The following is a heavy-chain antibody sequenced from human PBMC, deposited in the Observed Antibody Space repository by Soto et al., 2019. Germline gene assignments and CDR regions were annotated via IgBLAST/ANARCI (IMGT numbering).Heavy chain of an antibody. J-gene: IGHJ6*02. CDR1: GFTFSSYA. V-gene: IGHV3-21*01. CDR2: ISQTGDYM. D-gene: IGHD6-6*01. CDR3: AREFSYSSSSPYGMDV. Sequence: GGSLRLSCAASGFTFSSYAMSWVRQAPGKGLEWVSSISQTGDYMVYADSVKGRFTISRDNAKNSVYLQMNSLRAEDTAVYYCAREFSYSSSSPYGMDVWGQGTTVTVSS.